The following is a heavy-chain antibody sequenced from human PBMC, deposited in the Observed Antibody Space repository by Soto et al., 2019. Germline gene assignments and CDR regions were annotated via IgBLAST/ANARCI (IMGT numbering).Heavy chain of an antibody. D-gene: IGHD3-22*01. CDR1: GFTFSSYA. CDR2: ISSSGGSS. J-gene: IGHJ3*02. CDR3: AKDIPTSTTAVSRVYDRSGAKHTWAFDI. V-gene: IGHV3-23*01. Sequence: EVQLLESGGGLVQPGGSLRLSCAASGFTFSSYAMSWVRQAPGKGLEWVSAISSSGGSSYYADSVKGRFTISRDNTKNTLYLQMNSQRAEDTAVYYCAKDIPTSTTAVSRVYDRSGAKHTWAFDIWGQGTMVTVSS.